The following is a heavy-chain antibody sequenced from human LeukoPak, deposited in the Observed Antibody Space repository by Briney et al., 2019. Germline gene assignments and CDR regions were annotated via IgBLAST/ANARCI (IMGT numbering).Heavy chain of an antibody. CDR3: AKVSGYCSGGSCLWDYFDY. CDR2: IIPIFGTA. CDR1: GGTFSSYA. D-gene: IGHD2-15*01. Sequence: ASVKVSCKASGGTFSSYAISWVRQAPGQGLEWMGGIIPIFGTANYAQKFQGRVTITADESTSTAYMELNSLRAEDTAVYYCAKVSGYCSGGSCLWDYFDYWGQGTLVTVSS. J-gene: IGHJ4*02. V-gene: IGHV1-69*13.